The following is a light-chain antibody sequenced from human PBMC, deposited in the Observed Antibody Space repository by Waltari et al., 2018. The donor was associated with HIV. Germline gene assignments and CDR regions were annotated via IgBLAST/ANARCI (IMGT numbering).Light chain of an antibody. CDR1: SSYVGNYNY. Sequence: PGQTVTISCTATSSYVGNYNYVSWYQQFPGKAPKLLIFEVSHRPSGVSYRFSGSKSGNTASLTISGLQAEDGADYYCSSYTNNNRVVFGGGTKLTV. J-gene: IGLJ3*02. CDR2: EVS. V-gene: IGLV2-14*01. CDR3: SSYTNNNRVV.